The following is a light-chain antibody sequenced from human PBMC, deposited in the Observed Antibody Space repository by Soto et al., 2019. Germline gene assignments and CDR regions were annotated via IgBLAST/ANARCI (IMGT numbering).Light chain of an antibody. V-gene: IGKV1-33*01. CDR1: QDIGNS. CDR2: DAS. J-gene: IGKJ5*01. Sequence: GDRVTITCQASQDIGNSVNLYQHKEGKAPDLLIYDASFLERGVPSRFSGSGSGTHFTFTISTLQPEDIATYYCQKYDDLLLNFGQGTRLGIK. CDR3: QKYDDLLLN.